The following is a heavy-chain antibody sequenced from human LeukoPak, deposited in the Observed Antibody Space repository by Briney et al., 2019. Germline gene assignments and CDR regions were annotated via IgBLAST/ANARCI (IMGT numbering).Heavy chain of an antibody. D-gene: IGHD2-21*02. CDR1: GFTFSNYA. J-gene: IGHJ4*02. Sequence: TGGSLRLSCAASGFTFSNYALHWVRQAPGKGLEWVAVISYDGSNKFYADSVKGRFTISRDNAKNTLYLQMNSLRAEDMAVYYCASSPYCGGDCYFDYRGQGTLVTVSS. CDR2: ISYDGSNK. CDR3: ASSPYCGGDCYFDY. V-gene: IGHV3-30*04.